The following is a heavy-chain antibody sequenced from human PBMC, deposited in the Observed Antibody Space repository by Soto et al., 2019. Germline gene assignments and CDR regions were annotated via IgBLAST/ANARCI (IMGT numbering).Heavy chain of an antibody. V-gene: IGHV1-8*01. CDR1: GYTFTSYD. Sequence: ASVKVSCKASGYTFTSYDINWVRQATGQGLEWMGWMNPNSGNTGYAQKFQGRVTMTRNTSISTAYMELSSLRSEDTAVYYCARSLGKGPAYYYDSSGYYPLSFDIWGQGXMVTV. CDR2: MNPNSGNT. CDR3: ARSLGKGPAYYYDSSGYYPLSFDI. D-gene: IGHD3-22*01. J-gene: IGHJ3*02.